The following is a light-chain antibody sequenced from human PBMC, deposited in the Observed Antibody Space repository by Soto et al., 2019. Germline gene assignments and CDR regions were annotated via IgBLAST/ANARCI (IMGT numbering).Light chain of an antibody. CDR3: QQYDTYPRT. J-gene: IGKJ1*01. CDR2: KAS. Sequence: DIQMTQSASTLSASVGDRVTITCRASQSISNWLAWYQQKPGKAPKLLIFKASTLESGVPSRFSRSGSGTEFTLNISSLQPDDFATYHCQQYDTYPRTFGQGTKVDIK. CDR1: QSISNW. V-gene: IGKV1-5*03.